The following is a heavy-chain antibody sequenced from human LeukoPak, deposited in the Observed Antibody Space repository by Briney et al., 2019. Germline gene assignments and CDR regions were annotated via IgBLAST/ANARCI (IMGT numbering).Heavy chain of an antibody. D-gene: IGHD3-22*01. CDR1: GFIFSNYA. CDR2: ISGSGGST. Sequence: GGSLRLSCAASGFIFSNYAMNWVRQAPGKGLEWVSVISGSGGSTYYADSVKGRFTISRDNPKNTLYLQMNSLRAEDTAVYYCARAGYYINISAYNYWGQGTLVTVSS. V-gene: IGHV3-23*01. J-gene: IGHJ4*02. CDR3: ARAGYYINISAYNY.